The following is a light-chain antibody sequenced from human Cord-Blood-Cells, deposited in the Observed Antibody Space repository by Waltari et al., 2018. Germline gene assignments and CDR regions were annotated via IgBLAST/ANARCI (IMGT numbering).Light chain of an antibody. Sequence: QSALTPHASVSGSPGQSITISCTGTSSDYGCYNLVSWYQQHPGKAPKLMIYEGSKRPSGVSNRFSGSKSGITASLTISGLQAEDEADYYCCSYAGSSTWVFGGGTKLTVL. CDR3: CSYAGSSTWV. CDR1: SSDYGCYNL. V-gene: IGLV2-23*01. J-gene: IGLJ3*02. CDR2: EGS.